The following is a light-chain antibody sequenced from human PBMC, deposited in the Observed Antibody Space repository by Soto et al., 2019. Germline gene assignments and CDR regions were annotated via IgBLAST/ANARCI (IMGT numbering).Light chain of an antibody. CDR3: SSYTNSNTLA. CDR2: DVS. V-gene: IGLV2-14*01. Sequence: QSALTQPPSASGSPGQSVTISCSGTKNDIGVYDFVSWYQHHPGKAPKLMIYDVSNRPSGVSNRFSGSKSGSTASLTISGLQAEDEADYYCSSYTNSNTLAFGGGTKLTVL. J-gene: IGLJ2*01. CDR1: KNDIGVYDF.